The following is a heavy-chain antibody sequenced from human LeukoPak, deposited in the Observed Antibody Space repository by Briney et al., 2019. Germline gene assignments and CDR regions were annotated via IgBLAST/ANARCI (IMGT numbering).Heavy chain of an antibody. CDR2: ISSSGSSI. CDR3: ARDRGYDSSGYSPYFDY. CDR1: GFTFSSYE. J-gene: IGHJ4*02. Sequence: GGSLRLSCAASGFTFSSYEMNWVRQAPGKGLEWVSYISSSGSSIYYADSVKGRFTISRDNAKNSLYLQMNSLRAEDTAVYYCARDRGYDSSGYSPYFDYWGQGTLVTVSS. D-gene: IGHD3-22*01. V-gene: IGHV3-48*03.